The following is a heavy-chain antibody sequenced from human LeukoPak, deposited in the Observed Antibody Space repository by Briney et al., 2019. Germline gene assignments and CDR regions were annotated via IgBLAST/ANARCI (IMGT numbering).Heavy chain of an antibody. D-gene: IGHD6-6*01. CDR1: GFTFSGYS. V-gene: IGHV3-21*04. Sequence: GGSLRLSCAASGFTFSGYSMNWVRQAPGKGLEWVSSISSSSSYIYYADSVKGRFTISRDNSKNTLYLQMNSLRAEDTAVYYCARGAARVYGMDVWGQGTTVTVSS. CDR3: ARGAARVYGMDV. CDR2: ISSSSSYI. J-gene: IGHJ6*02.